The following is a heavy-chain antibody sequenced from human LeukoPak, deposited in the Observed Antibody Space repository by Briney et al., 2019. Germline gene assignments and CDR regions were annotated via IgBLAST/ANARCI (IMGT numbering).Heavy chain of an antibody. D-gene: IGHD2-15*01. V-gene: IGHV3-21*01. CDR3: ARDYCSGDTCYGTNV. CDR2: ISSSSSYI. J-gene: IGHJ6*02. Sequence: PGGSLRLSCAASGFTFSSYSMNWVRQAPGKGLEWVSSISSSSSYIYYADSVKGRFTISRDNSNNTLDLQMNSLRAEDTAVYYCARDYCSGDTCYGTNVWGQGTTVTVSS. CDR1: GFTFSSYS.